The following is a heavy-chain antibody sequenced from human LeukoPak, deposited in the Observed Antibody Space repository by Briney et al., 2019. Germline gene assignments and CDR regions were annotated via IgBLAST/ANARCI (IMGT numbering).Heavy chain of an antibody. V-gene: IGHV3-53*01. Sequence: GGSLRLSCAASGFTVSSNYMSWVRQAPGKGLEWVSVIYSGGSTYYADSVKGRFTISRDNSKNTLYLQMNSLRAEDTAVYYCASLSYYYGSGSPYGPFDYWGQGTLVTVSS. CDR1: GFTVSSNY. J-gene: IGHJ4*02. CDR2: IYSGGST. D-gene: IGHD3-10*01. CDR3: ASLSYYYGSGSPYGPFDY.